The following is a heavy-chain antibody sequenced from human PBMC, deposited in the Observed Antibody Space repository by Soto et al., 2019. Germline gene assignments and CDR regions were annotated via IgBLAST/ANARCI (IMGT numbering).Heavy chain of an antibody. CDR3: ASGEEYSSSSGPGY. CDR1: GGSISSSNW. Sequence: QVQLQESGPGLVKPSGTLSLTCAVSGGSISSSNWWSWVRQPSGKGLEWIGEIYHSGSTNYNPSLNGRVTISVNKPKNRFSLKLSSVTAADTAVYYCASGEEYSSSSGPGYWGQGTLVTVSS. CDR2: IYHSGST. D-gene: IGHD6-6*01. V-gene: IGHV4-4*02. J-gene: IGHJ4*02.